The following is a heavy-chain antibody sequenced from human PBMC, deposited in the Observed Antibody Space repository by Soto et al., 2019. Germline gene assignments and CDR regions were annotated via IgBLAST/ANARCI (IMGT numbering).Heavy chain of an antibody. CDR3: ARESEDLTSNFDY. CDR1: GFTFTRYS. V-gene: IGHV3-21*06. Sequence: GSLRLSCAASGFTFTRYSMNWVRQAPGRGLEWVSSISSTTNYIYYGDSMKGRFTISRDNAKNSLYLEMNSLRAEDTAVYYCARESEDLTSNFDYWGQGTLVTVSS. J-gene: IGHJ4*02. CDR2: ISSTTNYI.